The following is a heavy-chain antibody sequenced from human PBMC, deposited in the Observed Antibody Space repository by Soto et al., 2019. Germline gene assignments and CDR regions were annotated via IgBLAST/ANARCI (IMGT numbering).Heavy chain of an antibody. V-gene: IGHV4-34*01. J-gene: IGHJ4*02. D-gene: IGHD4-17*01. CDR3: ASINYGDYTPQY. Sequence: QLQLQQWGAGLLKPSETLSLTCAVYGGSFSGYYWSWIRQPPGKGLEWIGEINHSGSTNYNPSLKSRVTISLDTSKNQCSLKLSSVTAADTAVYYCASINYGDYTPQYWGQGTLVTVSS. CDR2: INHSGST. CDR1: GGSFSGYY.